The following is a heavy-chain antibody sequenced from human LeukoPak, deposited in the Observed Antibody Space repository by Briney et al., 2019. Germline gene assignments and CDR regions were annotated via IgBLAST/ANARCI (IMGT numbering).Heavy chain of an antibody. J-gene: IGHJ4*02. CDR2: ISQDGSQK. Sequence: PGGPLRLSCAASGFTFSTYWMTWVRQAPGKGLEWVAHISQDGSQKSYVDSVRGRFTISRDNAKNSLYLQTNSLRVEDTAVYYCARATTLAPETLDSWGQGTLVTVSS. D-gene: IGHD4-11*01. V-gene: IGHV3-7*01. CDR3: ARATTLAPETLDS. CDR1: GFTFSTYW.